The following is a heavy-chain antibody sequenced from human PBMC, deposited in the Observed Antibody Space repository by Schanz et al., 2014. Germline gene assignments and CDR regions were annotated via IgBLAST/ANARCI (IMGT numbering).Heavy chain of an antibody. CDR2: ISYSGAT. CDR3: ARDRGHGDLPGDI. J-gene: IGHJ3*02. V-gene: IGHV4-31*03. CDR1: GGSVSSGGDY. Sequence: QVQLQESGPGLLKPSQTLSLTCTVSGGSVSSGGDYWSWIRQHPGKGLEWIGFISYSGATYYNPARKSRVTISMHTSKNQFSLNLSSATAADTAVYYCARDRGHGDLPGDIWGQGTMVTVSS. D-gene: IGHD4-17*01.